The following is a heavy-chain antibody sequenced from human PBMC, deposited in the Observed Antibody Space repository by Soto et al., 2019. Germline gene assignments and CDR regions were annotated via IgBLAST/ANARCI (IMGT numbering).Heavy chain of an antibody. D-gene: IGHD3-10*01. CDR1: GFTLSSYA. J-gene: IGHJ6*02. V-gene: IGHV3-23*01. CDR3: AKRMVRGDPYYYYGMDV. Sequence: GGSLRLSCAASGFTLSSYAMSWVRQAPGKGLEWVSAISGSGGSTYYADSVKGRFTISRDNSKNTLYLQMNSLRAEDTAVYYCAKRMVRGDPYYYYGMDVWGQGTTVTVSS. CDR2: ISGSGGST.